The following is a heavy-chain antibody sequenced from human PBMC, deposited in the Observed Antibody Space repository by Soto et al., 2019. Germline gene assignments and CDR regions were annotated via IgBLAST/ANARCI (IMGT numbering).Heavy chain of an antibody. V-gene: IGHV3-7*01. Sequence: LRLSCAASGFTFSSYWMSWVRQAPGKGLEWVANIKQDGSEKYYVDSVKGRFTISRDNAKNSLYLQMNSLRAEDTAVYYCATLWFGEPFYYFDYWGQGTLVTVSS. J-gene: IGHJ4*02. CDR1: GFTFSSYW. CDR3: ATLWFGEPFYYFDY. CDR2: IKQDGSEK. D-gene: IGHD3-10*01.